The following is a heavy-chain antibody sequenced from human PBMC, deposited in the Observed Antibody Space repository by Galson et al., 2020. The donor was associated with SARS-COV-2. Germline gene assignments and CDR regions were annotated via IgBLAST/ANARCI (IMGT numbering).Heavy chain of an antibody. D-gene: IGHD3-16*01. J-gene: IGHJ6*03. CDR1: GFTFSSYV. V-gene: IGHV3-23*01. CDR2: ITGRGTNT. Sequence: GGSLRLSCAASGFTFSSYVMTWVRQAPGKGLGWIPSITGRGTNTHYADSVKGRFTFSRDNSKSTVYLQMNSLRAEDTAIYYCAKGGGASYYYYMDVWGEGTTVTVS. CDR3: AKGGGASYYYYMDV.